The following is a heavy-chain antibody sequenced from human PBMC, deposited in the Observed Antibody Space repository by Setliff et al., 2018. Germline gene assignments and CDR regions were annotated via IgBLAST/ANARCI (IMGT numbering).Heavy chain of an antibody. D-gene: IGHD1-1*01. CDR1: GFTFSSYE. J-gene: IGHJ4*02. V-gene: IGHV3-48*03. CDR2: ISSSGTTK. Sequence: PGGSLRLSCTTSGFTFSSYEVNWVRQAPGKGLEWVSYISSSGTTKHYADSVKGQFTVSRDNAKNTLYLQMNSLRAEDTAVYYCARDGHNVYYFDYWGLGTLVTVSS. CDR3: ARDGHNVYYFDY.